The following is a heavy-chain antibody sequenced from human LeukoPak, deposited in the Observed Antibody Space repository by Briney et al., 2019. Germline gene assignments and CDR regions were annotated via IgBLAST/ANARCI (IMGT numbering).Heavy chain of an antibody. Sequence: GGSLRLSCVASGFTFSSYWMHWVRQAPGKGLVRVSHTNSDGSSRSYADSVKGRFTISRDNAKNTMYLQMNSLRDEDTAVYYCARGETAGSLPGYWGQGTLVTVSS. CDR3: ARGETAGSLPGY. D-gene: IGHD6-13*01. J-gene: IGHJ4*02. CDR1: GFTFSSYW. CDR2: TNSDGSSR. V-gene: IGHV3-74*01.